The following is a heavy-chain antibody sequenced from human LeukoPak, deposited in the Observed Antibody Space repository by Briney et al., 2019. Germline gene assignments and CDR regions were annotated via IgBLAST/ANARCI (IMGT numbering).Heavy chain of an antibody. CDR3: AKDKDYYDSSSYYSPMDV. V-gene: IGHV3-23*01. J-gene: IGHJ6*02. Sequence: GGSLRLSCAASGFTFSNYAMSWVRQAPGKGLDRVSLISSSGVTTDYADSVKGRFTISRDNSKNTVYLQMNSLRGEDTAVYYCAKDKDYYDSSSYYSPMDVWDQGTTVTVSS. CDR2: ISSSGVTT. CDR1: GFTFSNYA. D-gene: IGHD3-22*01.